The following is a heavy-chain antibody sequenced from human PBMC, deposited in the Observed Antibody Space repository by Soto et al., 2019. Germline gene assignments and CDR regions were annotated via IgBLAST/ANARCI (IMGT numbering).Heavy chain of an antibody. J-gene: IGHJ4*02. CDR1: GGSVSSNSAA. V-gene: IGHV6-1*01. CDR2: TYYRSKWHN. Sequence: SQTLSLTGAISGGSVSSNSAAWNWIRQSPSRGLEWLGRTYYRSKWHNDFAVSVRSRITIKPDTSKNQFSLQLNSVTPEDTAVYYCAGPPQSPHSWGQGTMVTV. CDR3: AGPPQSPHS.